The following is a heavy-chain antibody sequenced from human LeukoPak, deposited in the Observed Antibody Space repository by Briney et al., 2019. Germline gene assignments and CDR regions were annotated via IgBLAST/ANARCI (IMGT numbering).Heavy chain of an antibody. J-gene: IGHJ6*02. Sequence: SETLSLTCTVSGGSISSYYWSWIRQPPGKGLEWIGYIYYSGSTNYNPSLKSRVTISVDTSKNQFSLKLSSVTAADTAVYYCARWALTGEDRGEYYYYGMDVWGQGTTVTVSS. V-gene: IGHV4-59*08. CDR3: ARWALTGEDRGEYYYYGMDV. D-gene: IGHD7-27*01. CDR1: GGSISSYY. CDR2: IYYSGST.